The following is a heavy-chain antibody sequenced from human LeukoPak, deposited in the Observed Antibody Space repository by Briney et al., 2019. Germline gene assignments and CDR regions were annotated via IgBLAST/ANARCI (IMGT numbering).Heavy chain of an antibody. D-gene: IGHD1-26*01. CDR1: GGSISNYY. J-gene: IGHJ3*02. V-gene: IGHV4-59*01. CDR2: IYNSGST. CDR3: ARDYSGTYRDAFDI. Sequence: PSETLSLTCTISGGSISNYYWSWIRQPPGKGLEWIGYIYNSGSTDYNPSLKSRVTISVDMSKNQFSLKLSSVTAADTAVYYCARDYSGTYRDAFDIWGQGTMVTVSS.